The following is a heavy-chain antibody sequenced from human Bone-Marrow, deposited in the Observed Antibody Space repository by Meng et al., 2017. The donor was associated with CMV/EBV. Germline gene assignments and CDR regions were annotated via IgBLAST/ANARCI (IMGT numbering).Heavy chain of an antibody. CDR2: IKQDGSEK. J-gene: IGHJ4*02. D-gene: IGHD4-23*01. CDR1: GFTFSSYW. CDR3: ASGSTTVVTPQGY. Sequence: GESLKISCAASGFTFSSYWMSWVRQAPGKGLEWVANIKQDGSEKYYVDSVKGRFTISRDNAKNSLYLQMNSLRAEDTAVYYCASGSTTVVTPQGYWGQGTLVTVSS. V-gene: IGHV3-7*01.